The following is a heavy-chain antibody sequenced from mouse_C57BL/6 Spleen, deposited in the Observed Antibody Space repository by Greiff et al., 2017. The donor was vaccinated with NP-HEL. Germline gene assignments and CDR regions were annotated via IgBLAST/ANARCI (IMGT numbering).Heavy chain of an antibody. CDR3: ARSGTAQATAWFAY. J-gene: IGHJ3*01. D-gene: IGHD3-2*02. CDR2: IHPNSGST. Sequence: QVQLQQPGAELVKPGASVKLSCKASGYTFTSYWMHWVKQRPGQGLEWIGMIHPNSGSTNYNEKFKSKATLTVAKSSSTAYMQLSSLTSEDSAVYYCARSGTAQATAWFAYWGQGTLVTVSA. CDR1: GYTFTSYW. V-gene: IGHV1-64*01.